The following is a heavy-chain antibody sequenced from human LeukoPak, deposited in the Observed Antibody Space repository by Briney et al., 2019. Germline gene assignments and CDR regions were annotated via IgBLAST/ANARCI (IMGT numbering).Heavy chain of an antibody. CDR2: IKQDGSEK. D-gene: IGHD5-12*01. V-gene: IGHV3-7*01. J-gene: IGHJ4*02. CDR1: GFTFSSYG. CDR3: ARVLIVATIVYFDY. Sequence: PGGSLRLSCAASGFTFSSYGMHWVHQAPGKGLEWVANIKQDGSEKYYVDSVKGRFTISRDNAKNSLYLQMNSLRAEDTAVYYCARVLIVATIVYFDYWGQGTLVTVSS.